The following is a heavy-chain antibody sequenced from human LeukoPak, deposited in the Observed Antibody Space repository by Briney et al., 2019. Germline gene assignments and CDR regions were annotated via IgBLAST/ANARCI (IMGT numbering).Heavy chain of an antibody. D-gene: IGHD4-17*01. Sequence: PSETLSLTCTVSGGPISSGGYYWSWIRQHPGKGLEWIGYIYYSGSTYYNPSLKSRVTISVDTSKNQFSLKLSSVTAADTAVYYCARDLYGGKVYFDYWGQGTLVTVSS. CDR1: GGPISSGGYY. CDR3: ARDLYGGKVYFDY. CDR2: IYYSGST. V-gene: IGHV4-31*03. J-gene: IGHJ4*02.